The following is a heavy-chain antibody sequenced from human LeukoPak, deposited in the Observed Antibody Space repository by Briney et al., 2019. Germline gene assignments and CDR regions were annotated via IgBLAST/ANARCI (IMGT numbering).Heavy chain of an antibody. CDR3: ARGKTDGYKDYYYYMDV. V-gene: IGHV1-2*02. CDR2: INPNSGGT. D-gene: IGHD5-24*01. CDR1: GYTFTGYY. Sequence: ASVKVSCKASGYTFTGYYIHWVRQAPGQGLEWMGWINPNSGGTNYIQKFQGRVTMTRDTSISTAYMELSRLRSDDTAVYYCARGKTDGYKDYYYYMDVWGKGTTVTASS. J-gene: IGHJ6*03.